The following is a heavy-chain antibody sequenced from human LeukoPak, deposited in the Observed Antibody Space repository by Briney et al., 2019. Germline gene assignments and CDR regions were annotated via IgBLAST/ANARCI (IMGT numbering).Heavy chain of an antibody. V-gene: IGHV4-39*01. CDR3: ASTYYDFWSGRYFDY. D-gene: IGHD3-3*01. Sequence: PSETLSLTCTVSGGSISSSSYYWGWIRQPPGKGLEWIGSIYYSGSTYYNPSLKSRVTISVDTSKNQFSLKLSSVTAADTAVYYCASTYYDFWSGRYFDYWGQGTLVTVSS. J-gene: IGHJ4*02. CDR1: GGSISSSSYY. CDR2: IYYSGST.